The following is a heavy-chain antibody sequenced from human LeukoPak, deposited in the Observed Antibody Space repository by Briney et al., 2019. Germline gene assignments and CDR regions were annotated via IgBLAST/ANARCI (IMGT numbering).Heavy chain of an antibody. CDR1: GFMFRDYY. CDR2: IRQDGDTK. Sequence: GGSLRLSCATSGFMFRDYYMNWVRQAPGKGLEWVANIRQDGDTKYYVDSVKGRFTISRDNAMNSLYLQMNSLRAEDTALYYCAKDMYSGYDYIFDYWGQGTLVTVSS. CDR3: AKDMYSGYDYIFDY. J-gene: IGHJ4*02. D-gene: IGHD5-12*01. V-gene: IGHV3-7*03.